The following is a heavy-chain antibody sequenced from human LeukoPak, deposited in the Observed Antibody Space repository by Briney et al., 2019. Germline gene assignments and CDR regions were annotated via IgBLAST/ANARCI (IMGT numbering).Heavy chain of an antibody. CDR3: ARLVYDGDSVYGWFDP. Sequence: PGESLKISCKGSGYTFISYWIGWVRQMPGKGPEWMGIIYPGDSDTRYSPSFQGQVTISADKSISTTYLQWSSLKASDTAMYYCARLVYDGDSVYGWFDPWGQGALITVSS. V-gene: IGHV5-51*01. D-gene: IGHD4-23*01. J-gene: IGHJ5*02. CDR2: IYPGDSDT. CDR1: GYTFISYW.